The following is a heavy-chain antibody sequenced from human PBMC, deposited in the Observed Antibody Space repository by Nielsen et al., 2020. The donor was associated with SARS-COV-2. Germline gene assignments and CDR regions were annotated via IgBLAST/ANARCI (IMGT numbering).Heavy chain of an antibody. D-gene: IGHD3-3*01. CDR1: GYTLSELS. Sequence: ASVKVSCKVSGYTLSELSIHWVRQAPGKGLEWMGGFDPGDAETVYAQKFQGRITMTEDTSADTAYMDLSSLRTEDTAVYYCATSLVVAIFGVLDYWGPGTLVTVSS. CDR2: FDPGDAET. CDR3: ATSLVVAIFGVLDY. J-gene: IGHJ4*02. V-gene: IGHV1-24*01.